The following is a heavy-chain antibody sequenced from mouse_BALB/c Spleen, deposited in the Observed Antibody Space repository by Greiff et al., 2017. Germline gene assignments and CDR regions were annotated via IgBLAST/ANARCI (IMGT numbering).Heavy chain of an antibody. CDR1: GYSFTGYN. V-gene: IGHV1S135*01. CDR3: ARGGPYFDY. Sequence: EVKLVESGPELGKPGASVKISCKASGYSFTGYNMYWVKQSHRKSLEWIGYIDPYNGGTSYNQKSKGKATLTVDKSSSTAYMHLNSLTSEDSAIYYCARGGPYFDYWGQGTTLTVSS. J-gene: IGHJ2*01. CDR2: IDPYNGGT.